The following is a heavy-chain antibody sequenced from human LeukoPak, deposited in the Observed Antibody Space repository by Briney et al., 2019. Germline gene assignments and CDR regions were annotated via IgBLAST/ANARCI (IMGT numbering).Heavy chain of an antibody. V-gene: IGHV3-11*05. Sequence: GGSLRLSCAASGFTFSDYYMTWIRLAPGKGLEWVSYISTSGDYTNYADSVMGRYTMSRDNARNSLYLQMSSLRDEDTAVYYCARGHYGLDVWGQGTTVTVSS. CDR3: ARGHYGLDV. CDR1: GFTFSDYY. CDR2: ISTSGDYT. J-gene: IGHJ6*02.